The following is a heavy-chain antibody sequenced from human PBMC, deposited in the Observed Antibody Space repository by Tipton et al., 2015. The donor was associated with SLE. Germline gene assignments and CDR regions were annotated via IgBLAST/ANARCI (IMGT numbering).Heavy chain of an antibody. CDR1: GFTFSSYA. J-gene: IGHJ4*02. V-gene: IGHV3-23*01. Sequence: SLRLSCATSGFTFSSYALSWVRRAPGKGLEWVSAISGGGGSTYYADFMKGRFSTSIDKSKKTLFLQMNSLRVDDTATYYCAKFEKTTDFYLDSWGQGTLVSVSS. D-gene: IGHD1/OR15-1a*01. CDR2: ISGGGGST. CDR3: AKFEKTTDFYLDS.